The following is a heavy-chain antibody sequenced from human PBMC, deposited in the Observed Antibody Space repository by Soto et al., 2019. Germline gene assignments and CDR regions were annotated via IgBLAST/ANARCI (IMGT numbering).Heavy chain of an antibody. V-gene: IGHV4-30-4*01. Sequence: QVQLQESGPGLVKPSQTLSLTCTVSGGSISSGDYYWSWIRQPPGKGLEWIGYIYYSGSTYYNPSLKSRVTISVDTSKNPFSLKLSFVTAADTAVYYCARDGNYLRAFDIWGQGTMVTVSS. D-gene: IGHD3-10*02. CDR2: IYYSGST. CDR1: GGSISSGDYY. CDR3: ARDGNYLRAFDI. J-gene: IGHJ3*02.